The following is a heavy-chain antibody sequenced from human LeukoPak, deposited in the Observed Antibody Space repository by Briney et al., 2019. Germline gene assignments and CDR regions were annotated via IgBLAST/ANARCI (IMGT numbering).Heavy chain of an antibody. J-gene: IGHJ5*02. CDR2: INAGNGNT. Sequence: ASVEVSCKASGYTFTSYGISWVRQAPGQGLEWMGWINAGNGNTKYSQKFQGRVTITRNTSISTAYMELSSLRSEDTAVYYCAREEMTTVTTANWFDPWGQGTLVTVSS. CDR1: GYTFTSYG. D-gene: IGHD4-17*01. CDR3: AREEMTTVTTANWFDP. V-gene: IGHV1-8*03.